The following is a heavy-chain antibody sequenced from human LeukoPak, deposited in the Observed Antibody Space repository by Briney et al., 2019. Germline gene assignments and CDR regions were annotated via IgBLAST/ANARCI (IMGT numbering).Heavy chain of an antibody. D-gene: IGHD3-10*01. CDR1: GFTLRSYA. V-gene: IGHV3-23*01. CDR3: AKMTDSSPYSSGTFDS. J-gene: IGHJ4*02. CDR2: ISDTGDKT. Sequence: GGSLRLSCSASGFTLRSYAMGWVRQAPGKGLEWVSAISDTGDKTYYADSVKGRFTISRDNSRNTLYLQMSRLRAEDTALFYCAKMTDSSPYSSGTFDSWGQGTLVTVSS.